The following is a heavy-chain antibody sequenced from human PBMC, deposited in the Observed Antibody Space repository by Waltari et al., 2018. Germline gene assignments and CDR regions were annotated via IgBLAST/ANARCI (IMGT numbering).Heavy chain of an antibody. CDR2: IYTSGST. Sequence: QVQLQESGPGLVKPSQTLSLTCTVSGGSISSGSYYWSWTRQPAGKGLEWIGRIYTSGSTNYNPSLKSRVTISVDTSKNQFSLKLSSVTAADTAVYYCARGMATKIDHDYWGQGTLVTVSS. CDR1: GGSISSGSYY. CDR3: ARGMATKIDHDY. V-gene: IGHV4-61*02. J-gene: IGHJ4*02. D-gene: IGHD5-12*01.